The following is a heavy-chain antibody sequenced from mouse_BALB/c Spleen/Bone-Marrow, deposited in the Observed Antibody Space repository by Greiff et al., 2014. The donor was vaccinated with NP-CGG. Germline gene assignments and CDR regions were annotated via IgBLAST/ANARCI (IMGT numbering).Heavy chain of an antibody. V-gene: IGHV1-25*01. CDR2: INPYNVCT. J-gene: IGHJ2*01. Sequence: EVQRVESGPELVKPGASMKISCKASGYSFTGYSMNWVKQSHGKNLEWIGLINPYNVCTSYNQKFKGKATLTVDKSSSTAYMELLSLTSEDSAVYYCARGGYYEALSYWGQGTTLTVSS. CDR3: ARGGYYEALSY. CDR1: GYSFTGYS. D-gene: IGHD2-3*01.